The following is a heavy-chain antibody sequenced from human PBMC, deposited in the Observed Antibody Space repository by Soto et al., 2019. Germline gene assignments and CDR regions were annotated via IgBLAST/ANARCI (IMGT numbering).Heavy chain of an antibody. CDR2: ISYDGSNK. V-gene: IGHV3-30-3*01. CDR1: GFTFSSYA. J-gene: IGHJ6*02. CDR3: AREGALWFGELLSPTYYGMDV. D-gene: IGHD3-10*01. Sequence: GGSLRLSCAASGFTFSSYAMHWVRQAPGKGLEWVAVISYDGSNKYYADSVKGRFTISRDNSKNTLYLQMNRLRAEDTAVYYCAREGALWFGELLSPTYYGMDVWGQGTTVTVSS.